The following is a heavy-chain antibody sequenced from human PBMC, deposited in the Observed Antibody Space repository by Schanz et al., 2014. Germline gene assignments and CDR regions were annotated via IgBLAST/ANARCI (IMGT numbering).Heavy chain of an antibody. J-gene: IGHJ4*02. CDR2: ISGTTTYT. Sequence: VQLVESGGGVVQPGRSLRLSCAASGFTLSSYAMHWVRQAPGKGLEWVSYISGTTTYTNYADSVKGRFTISRDNSKNTLYLQMNSLRADDTAVYFCARAHGNNWYGKGLDYWGQGTQVTVSS. D-gene: IGHD1-1*01. V-gene: IGHV3-21*05. CDR3: ARAHGNNWYGKGLDY. CDR1: GFTLSSYA.